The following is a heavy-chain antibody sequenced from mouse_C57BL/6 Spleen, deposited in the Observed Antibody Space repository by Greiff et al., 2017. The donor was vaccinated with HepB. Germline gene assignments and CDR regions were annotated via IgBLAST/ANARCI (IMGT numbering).Heavy chain of an antibody. CDR3: ARSIYDGYSYYFDY. V-gene: IGHV1-4*01. CDR2: INPSSGYT. D-gene: IGHD2-3*01. CDR1: GYTFTSYT. J-gene: IGHJ2*01. Sequence: VMLVESGAELARPGASVKMSCKASGYTFTSYTMHWVKQRPGQGLEWIGYINPSSGYTKYNQKFKDKATLTADKSSSTAYMQLSSLTSEDSAVYYCARSIYDGYSYYFDYWGQGTTLTVSS.